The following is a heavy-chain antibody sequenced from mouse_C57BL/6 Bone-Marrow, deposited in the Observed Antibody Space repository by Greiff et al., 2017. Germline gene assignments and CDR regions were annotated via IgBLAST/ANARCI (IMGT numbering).Heavy chain of an antibody. V-gene: IGHV1-50*01. CDR3: ARYHGSTGYAMDY. CDR2: IDPSDSYT. Sequence: QVQLQQPGAELVKPGASVTLSCKASGYTFTSYWMQWVKQRPGQGLEWIGEIDPSDSYTNYNQKFKGKATLTVDTSSSTAYMQLSSLTSEDSAVYYCARYHGSTGYAMDYWGQGTSVTVSS. CDR1: GYTFTSYW. D-gene: IGHD1-1*01. J-gene: IGHJ4*01.